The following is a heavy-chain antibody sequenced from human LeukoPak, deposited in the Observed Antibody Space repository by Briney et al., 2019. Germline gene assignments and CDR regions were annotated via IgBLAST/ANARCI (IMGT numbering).Heavy chain of an antibody. D-gene: IGHD2-8*01. CDR1: GFTFSSDW. CDR2: IYSDGSRT. V-gene: IGHV3-74*01. CDR3: AKELGYCTNGVCYPAPNWFDP. J-gene: IGHJ5*02. Sequence: GGSLRLSCVASGFTFSSDWMHWVRQAPGKGLVWVSRIYSDGSRTSYADSVKGRFTISRDNSKNTLYLQMNSLRAEDTAVYYCAKELGYCTNGVCYPAPNWFDPWGQGTLVTVSS.